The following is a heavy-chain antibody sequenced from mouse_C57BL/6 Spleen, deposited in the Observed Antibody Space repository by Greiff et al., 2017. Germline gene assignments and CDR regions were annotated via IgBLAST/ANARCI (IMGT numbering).Heavy chain of an antibody. J-gene: IGHJ3*01. CDR2: INPNNGGT. V-gene: IGHV1-18*01. CDR1: GYTFTDYN. D-gene: IGHD1-1*01. Sequence: VHVKQSGPELVKPGASVKIPCKASGYTFTDYNMDWVKQSHGKSLEWIGDINPNNGGTIYNQKFKGKATLTVDKSSSTAYMELRSLTSEDTAVYYCARGHYYGSSYWFAYWGQGTLVTVSA. CDR3: ARGHYYGSSYWFAY.